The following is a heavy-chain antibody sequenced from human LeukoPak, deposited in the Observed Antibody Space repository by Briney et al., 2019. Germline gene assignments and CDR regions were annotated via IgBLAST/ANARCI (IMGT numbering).Heavy chain of an antibody. CDR3: ARDKGQYGSGTRGFTWFDP. Sequence: SETLSLTCAVYGGSFSGYYWSWIRQPPGKGLEWIGEFNHSGSTNYNPSLKSRVTISVDTSKNQFSLMLNSVTAADTAVYYCARDKGQYGSGTRGFTWFDPWGQGTLVTVSS. CDR1: GGSFSGYY. CDR2: FNHSGST. V-gene: IGHV4-34*01. D-gene: IGHD3-10*01. J-gene: IGHJ5*02.